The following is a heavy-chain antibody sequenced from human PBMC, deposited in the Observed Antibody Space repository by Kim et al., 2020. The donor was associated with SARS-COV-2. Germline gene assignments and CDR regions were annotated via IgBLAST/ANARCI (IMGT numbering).Heavy chain of an antibody. Sequence: SVKVSCKASGYTFTYRYLHWVRQAPGQALEWMGWITPFNGNTHYAQKFQDRVTINRDRSMSTAYMELSSLGSEDTAMYYCASSYCDGDCYSQFEYWGQGTLVTVSS. D-gene: IGHD2-21*02. CDR2: ITPFNGNT. V-gene: IGHV1-45*02. J-gene: IGHJ4*02. CDR1: GYTFTYRY. CDR3: ASSYCDGDCYSQFEY.